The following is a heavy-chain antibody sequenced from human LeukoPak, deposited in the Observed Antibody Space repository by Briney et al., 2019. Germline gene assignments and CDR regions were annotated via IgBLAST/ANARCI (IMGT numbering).Heavy chain of an antibody. V-gene: IGHV3-48*01. CDR2: ISSSSSTI. CDR1: GFTFSSYS. Sequence: SGGSLRLSCAASGFTFSSYSMNWVRQAPGKELEWVSYISSSSSTIYYADSVKGRFTISRDNAKNSLYLQMNSLRAEDTAVYYCARETQTVTPAFDIWGQGTMVTVSS. CDR3: ARETQTVTPAFDI. D-gene: IGHD4-11*01. J-gene: IGHJ3*02.